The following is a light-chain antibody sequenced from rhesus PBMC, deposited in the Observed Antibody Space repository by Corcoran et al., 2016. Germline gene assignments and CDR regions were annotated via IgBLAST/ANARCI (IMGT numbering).Light chain of an antibody. CDR1: QDITND. CDR3: QHYYTTPFT. CDR2: EAS. J-gene: IGKJ3*01. Sequence: DIQMTQSPSSLSASVGDRVTITCRASQDITNDLAWYQQKPGETPKFLIYEASSLQSGIPSRFSGSGSGTDFTLTISSLQPEDFATYYCQHYYTTPFTFGPGTKLDIK. V-gene: IGKV1-25*01.